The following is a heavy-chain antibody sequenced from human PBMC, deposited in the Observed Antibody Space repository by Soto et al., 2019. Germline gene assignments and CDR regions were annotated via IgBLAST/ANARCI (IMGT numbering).Heavy chain of an antibody. CDR2: INHSGST. J-gene: IGHJ3*02. V-gene: IGHV4-34*01. D-gene: IGHD2-2*01. Sequence: QVQLQQWGAGLLKPSETLSLTCAVYGGSFSGYYWSWIRQPPGKGLEWIGEINHSGSTNYNPSLKIRVTISVDTSKNQFSLKLSSVTAADTAVYYCARAIVVPAAHDAFDIWGQGTMVTVSS. CDR1: GGSFSGYY. CDR3: ARAIVVPAAHDAFDI.